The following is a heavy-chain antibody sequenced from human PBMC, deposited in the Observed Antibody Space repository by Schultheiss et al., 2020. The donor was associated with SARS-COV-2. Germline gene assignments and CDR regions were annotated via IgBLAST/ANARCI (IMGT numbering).Heavy chain of an antibody. J-gene: IGHJ6*02. Sequence: SQTLSLTCGFYGGSFSDFLWTWIRQPPGGGLEWIGRIYTSGSTNYNPSLKSRVTMSVDTSKNQFSLKLSSVTAADTAVYYCARARGITGSNKVYGMDVWGQGTTVTVSS. CDR3: ARARGITGSNKVYGMDV. CDR1: GGSFSDFL. D-gene: IGHD1-20*01. V-gene: IGHV4-59*10. CDR2: IYTSGST.